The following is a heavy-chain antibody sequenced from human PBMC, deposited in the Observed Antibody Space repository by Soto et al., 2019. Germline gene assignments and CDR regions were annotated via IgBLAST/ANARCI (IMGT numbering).Heavy chain of an antibody. CDR2: IYYSGSR. CDR1: GGSINTVGYY. D-gene: IGHD6-25*01. V-gene: IGHV4-31*03. CDR3: AKESGGYDSSTRYGLDV. Sequence: SETLSLTCSVSGGSINTVGYYWTWIRQQPGKGLEWIGYIYYSGSRDYNPSLKSRVSMSVDASKNQFSLSLTSVTAADTAVYYCAKESGGYDSSTRYGLDVWGQGTTVTVSS. J-gene: IGHJ6*02.